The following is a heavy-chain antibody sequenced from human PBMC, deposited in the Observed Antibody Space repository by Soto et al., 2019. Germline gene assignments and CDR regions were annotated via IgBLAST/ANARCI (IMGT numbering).Heavy chain of an antibody. J-gene: IGHJ5*02. CDR1: GGSISSGDYY. V-gene: IGHV4-30-4*01. CDR2: IYYSGST. Sequence: PSETLSLTCTVSGGSISSGDYYWSWIRQPPGKGLEWIGYIYYSGSTYYNPSLKSRVTISVDTSKNQFSLKLSSVTAADTAVYYCARVCSSTSSYYARNNWFDPWGQGTLVTVYS. CDR3: ARVCSSTSSYYARNNWFDP. D-gene: IGHD2-2*01.